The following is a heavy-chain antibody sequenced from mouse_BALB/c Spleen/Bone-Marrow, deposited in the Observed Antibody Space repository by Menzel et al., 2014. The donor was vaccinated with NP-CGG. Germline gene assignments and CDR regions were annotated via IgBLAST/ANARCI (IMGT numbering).Heavy chain of an antibody. CDR3: AREGYASTAWFAY. Sequence: VKLMESGPELVGPGVSVKISCKGSGYTFTDYAMHWVKQSHAKSLEWIGVINTYSGNTNYNQNFKGKATMTVDKSSSTAFMKLSRLTYEDSSIYYCAREGYASTAWFAYWGQGTLVTVSA. CDR1: GYTFTDYA. V-gene: IGHV1-67*01. J-gene: IGHJ3*01. D-gene: IGHD1-1*01. CDR2: INTYSGNT.